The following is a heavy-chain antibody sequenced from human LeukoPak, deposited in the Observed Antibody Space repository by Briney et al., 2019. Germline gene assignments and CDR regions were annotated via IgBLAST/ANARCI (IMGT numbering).Heavy chain of an antibody. J-gene: IGHJ6*02. Sequence: GGSLRLSCAASGFTFSSYEMNWVRQAPGKGLEWVSYISSSGSTIYYAHSVKGRFTIASDNAKNSLYLQMNSLRAEDTAVYYCAREGTYYDILTGYYSPPSGMDVWGQGNTVTVSS. V-gene: IGHV3-48*03. CDR3: AREGTYYDILTGYYSPPSGMDV. CDR2: ISSSGSTI. D-gene: IGHD3-9*01. CDR1: GFTFSSYE.